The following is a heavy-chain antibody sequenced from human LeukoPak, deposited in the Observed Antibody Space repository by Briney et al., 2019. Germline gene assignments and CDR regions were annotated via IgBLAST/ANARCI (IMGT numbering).Heavy chain of an antibody. CDR1: GFTFSSYW. V-gene: IGHV3-7*01. D-gene: IGHD1-14*01. CDR2: IKQDGSEK. Sequence: GGSLRLSCAASGFTFSSYWMSWVRQTPGKGLEWVANIKQDGSEKYYVDSVKGRFTTSRDNAKNSLYLQMNSLRAEDTAVYYCARDPTGGVYYYYMDVWGKGTTVTVSS. J-gene: IGHJ6*03. CDR3: ARDPTGGVYYYYMDV.